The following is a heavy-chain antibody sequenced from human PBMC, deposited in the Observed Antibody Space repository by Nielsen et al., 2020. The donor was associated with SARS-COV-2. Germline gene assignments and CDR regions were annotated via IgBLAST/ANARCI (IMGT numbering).Heavy chain of an antibody. CDR3: ARVGHSSGWLRS. J-gene: IGHJ4*02. CDR2: LYSGGNT. D-gene: IGHD6-19*01. V-gene: IGHV3-53*01. Sequence: GESLKISCAASGFTVSTNYMSWVRQAPGKGLECVSVLYSGGNTYYADSVKGRFTISRDNSKNTVFLQLNSLRAEDTAVYYCARVGHSSGWLRSWGQGTLVTVSS. CDR1: GFTVSTNY.